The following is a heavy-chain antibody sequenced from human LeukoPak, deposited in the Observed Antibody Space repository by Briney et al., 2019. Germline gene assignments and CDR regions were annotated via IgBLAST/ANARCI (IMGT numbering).Heavy chain of an antibody. J-gene: IGHJ4*02. Sequence: GGSQRLSCAASGFTFSSYALSWVRQAPGKGLEWVSAISGSGYSTFYADSVTGRFTISRDNSKNTLYLQLNGLRAEDTAVYYCAKCYFDISGHPGHFDSWGQGALVTVPS. D-gene: IGHD3-22*01. CDR2: ISGSGYST. CDR1: GFTFSSYA. V-gene: IGHV3-23*01. CDR3: AKCYFDISGHPGHFDS.